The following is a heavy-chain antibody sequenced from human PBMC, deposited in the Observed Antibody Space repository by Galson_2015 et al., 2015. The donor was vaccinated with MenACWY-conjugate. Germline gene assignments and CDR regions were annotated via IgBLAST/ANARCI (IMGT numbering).Heavy chain of an antibody. CDR3: ARGRWVATKADYYLDY. CDR1: GYTFTNYV. Sequence: SVKVSCKASGYTFTNYVIHWVRQAPGQSLEWLGWINAGNGNTKYSQKFQARVTITRDTSASTAYMEVYSLRSEDTAVYFCARGRWVATKADYYLDYWGQGTLVTVSS. D-gene: IGHD4-23*01. CDR2: INAGNGNT. J-gene: IGHJ4*02. V-gene: IGHV1-3*01.